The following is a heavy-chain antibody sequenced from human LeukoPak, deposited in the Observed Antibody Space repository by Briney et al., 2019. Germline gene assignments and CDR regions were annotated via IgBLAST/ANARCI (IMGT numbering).Heavy chain of an antibody. V-gene: IGHV4-39*07. CDR3: ARGDPPRGYFDY. CDR1: GGSISSSRYY. CDR2: IYYSGST. Sequence: SETLSLTCTVSGGSISSSRYYWGWIRQPPGKGLEWIGSIYYSGSTYYNPSLKSRVTISVDTSKNQFSLKLSSVTAADTAVYYCARGDPPRGYFDYWGQGTLVTVSS. J-gene: IGHJ4*02.